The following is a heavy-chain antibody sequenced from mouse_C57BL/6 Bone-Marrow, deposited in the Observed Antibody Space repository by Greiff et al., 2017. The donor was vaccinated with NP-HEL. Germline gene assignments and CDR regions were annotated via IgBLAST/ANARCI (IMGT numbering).Heavy chain of an antibody. CDR3: AYYYGYAMDY. CDR1: GYTFTDYY. V-gene: IGHV1-26*01. Sequence: VQLQQSGPELVKPGASVKISCKASGYTFTDYYMNWVKQSHGKSLEWIGDINPNNGGTSYNQKFKGKATLTVDKSSSTAYMELRSLTSEDSAVYYGAYYYGYAMDYWGQGTSVTVSS. J-gene: IGHJ4*01. CDR2: INPNNGGT. D-gene: IGHD1-1*01.